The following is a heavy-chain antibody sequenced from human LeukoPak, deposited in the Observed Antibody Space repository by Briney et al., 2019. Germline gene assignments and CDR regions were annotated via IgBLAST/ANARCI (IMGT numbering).Heavy chain of an antibody. CDR2: SRNKANSYTT. CDR1: GFTFSDHY. J-gene: IGHJ4*02. CDR3: VRASYYDSTGYVKDNLDY. V-gene: IGHV3-72*01. Sequence: PGGSLRLSCAASGFTFSDHYIDWVRQAPGKGLQWVGRSRNKANSYTTEYAASVKGRFIISRDDSESSLYLQMNSLTAEDTAVYYCVRASYYDSTGYVKDNLDYWGQGTLVTVSS. D-gene: IGHD3-22*01.